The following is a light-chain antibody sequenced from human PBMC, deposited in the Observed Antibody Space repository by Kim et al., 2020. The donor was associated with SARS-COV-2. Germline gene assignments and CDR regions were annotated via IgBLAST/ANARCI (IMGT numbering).Light chain of an antibody. CDR3: QQRSNWPPIT. Sequence: SPGERATRSCRASQSVSSYLAWYQQKPGQAPRLRIYDASNRATGIPARFSGSGSGTDFTLTISSLEPEDFAVYYCQQRSNWPPITFGQGTRLEIK. CDR2: DAS. J-gene: IGKJ5*01. CDR1: QSVSSY. V-gene: IGKV3-11*01.